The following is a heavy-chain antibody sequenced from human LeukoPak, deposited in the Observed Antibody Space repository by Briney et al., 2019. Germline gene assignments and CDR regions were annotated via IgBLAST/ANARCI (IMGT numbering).Heavy chain of an antibody. J-gene: IGHJ3*02. CDR3: ARVRPFSSSWYGSAFDI. D-gene: IGHD6-13*01. CDR1: GFTFSSYW. CDR2: INTDGSST. V-gene: IGHV3-74*01. Sequence: PGGSLRLSCAASGFTFSSYWMHWVRQAPGKGLVWVSRINTDGSSTSYADSVKGRFTISRDNAKNTLYLQMNSLRAEDTAVYYCARVRPFSSSWYGSAFDIWGQGTMVTVPS.